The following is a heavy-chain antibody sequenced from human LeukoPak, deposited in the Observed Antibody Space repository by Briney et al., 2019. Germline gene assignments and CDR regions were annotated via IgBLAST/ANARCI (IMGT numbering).Heavy chain of an antibody. CDR1: GYTFTGYY. D-gene: IGHD5-24*01. Sequence: GASVKVSCKASGYTFTGYYMHWVRQAPGQGLEWMGWINPNSGGTNYAQKFQGWVTMTRDTSISTAYMELSRLRSDDTAVYYCARDRGFGGGYPAEVTFDPWGQGTLVTVSS. J-gene: IGHJ5*02. V-gene: IGHV1-2*04. CDR2: INPNSGGT. CDR3: ARDRGFGGGYPAEVTFDP.